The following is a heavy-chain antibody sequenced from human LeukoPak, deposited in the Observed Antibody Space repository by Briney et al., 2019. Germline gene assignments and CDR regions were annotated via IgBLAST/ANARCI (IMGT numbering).Heavy chain of an antibody. CDR2: ISSSGSTI. CDR3: ARVKALDYYDSSGLSLDAFDI. Sequence: GGSLRLSCAASGFTFSSYSMNWVRQAPGKGLEWVSYISSSGSTIYYADSVKGRFTISRDNAKNSLYLQMNSLRAEDTAVYYCARVKALDYYDSSGLSLDAFDIWGQGTMVTVSS. D-gene: IGHD3-22*01. J-gene: IGHJ3*02. CDR1: GFTFSSYS. V-gene: IGHV3-48*04.